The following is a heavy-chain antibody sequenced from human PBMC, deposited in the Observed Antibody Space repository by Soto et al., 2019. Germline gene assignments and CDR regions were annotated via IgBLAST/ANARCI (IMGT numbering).Heavy chain of an antibody. CDR3: ARDAYSSSLYYYYYGMDV. CDR1: GYTFTSYY. V-gene: IGHV1-46*01. D-gene: IGHD6-13*01. J-gene: IGHJ6*02. Sequence: GASVKVSCKASGYTFTSYYMHWVRQAPGQGLEWMGIINPSGGSTSYAQKFQGRVTMTRDTYTSTVYMELSSLRSEDTAVYYCARDAYSSSLYYYYYGMDVWGQGTTVTVSS. CDR2: INPSGGST.